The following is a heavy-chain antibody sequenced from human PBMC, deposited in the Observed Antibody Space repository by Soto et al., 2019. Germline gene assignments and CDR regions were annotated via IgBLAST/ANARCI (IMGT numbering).Heavy chain of an antibody. D-gene: IGHD5-12*01. CDR1: GFTLSTYA. V-gene: IGHV1-3*01. J-gene: IGHJ4*02. CDR2: IAAVNGKT. Sequence: QVQLVQSGAEVKKPGASVRVSCKTSGFTLSTYAMHWVRQAPGQSPEWMGWIAAVNGKTAYSPKFQGRVTLTTDTSASTVKMDLTSLRSEDTAVYYCARGNTGYDYGFFEYWGQGTLVTVSS. CDR3: ARGNTGYDYGFFEY.